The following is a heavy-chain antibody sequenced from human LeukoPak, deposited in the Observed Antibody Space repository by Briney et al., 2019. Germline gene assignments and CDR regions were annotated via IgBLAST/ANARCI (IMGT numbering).Heavy chain of an antibody. Sequence: ASVKVSCKASGGTFSSYAISWVRQAPGQGLEWMGGIILIFGTANYAQKFQGRVTITADESTSTAYMELSSLRSEDTAVYYCATKGGCGGDCYSSGYFQHWGQGTLVTVSS. J-gene: IGHJ1*01. CDR2: IILIFGTA. V-gene: IGHV1-69*01. CDR3: ATKGGCGGDCYSSGYFQH. D-gene: IGHD2-21*02. CDR1: GGTFSSYA.